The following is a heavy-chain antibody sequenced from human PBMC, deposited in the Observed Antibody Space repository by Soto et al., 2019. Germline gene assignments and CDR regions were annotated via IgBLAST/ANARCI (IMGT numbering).Heavy chain of an antibody. Sequence: GGSLRLSCAAYGFTFSSYAMSWVRQAPGKGLEWVSAISGSGGSTYYADSVKGRFTISRDNSKNTLYLQMNSLRAEDTAVYYCAKPSPGGSSWYGRVVFRDPEACYWGQGTLVTVSS. CDR1: GFTFSSYA. V-gene: IGHV3-23*01. CDR2: ISGSGGST. D-gene: IGHD6-13*01. J-gene: IGHJ4*02. CDR3: AKPSPGGSSWYGRVVFRDPEACY.